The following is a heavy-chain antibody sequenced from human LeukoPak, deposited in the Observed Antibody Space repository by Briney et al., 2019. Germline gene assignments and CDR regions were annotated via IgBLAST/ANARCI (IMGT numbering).Heavy chain of an antibody. CDR1: GFTFSSYG. J-gene: IGHJ5*02. CDR2: IWYDGSNK. V-gene: IGHV3-33*01. CDR3: AREEGGGDYLNWFDP. Sequence: EGSLRLSCAASGFTFSSYGMHWVRQAPGKGLEWVAVIWYDGSNKYYADSVKGRFTISRDNSKNTLYLQMNSLRAEDTAVYYCAREEGGGDYLNWFDPWGQGTLVNVSS. D-gene: IGHD4-17*01.